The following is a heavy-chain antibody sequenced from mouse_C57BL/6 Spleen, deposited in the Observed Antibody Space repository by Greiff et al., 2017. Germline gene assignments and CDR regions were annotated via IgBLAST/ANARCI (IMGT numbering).Heavy chain of an antibody. V-gene: IGHV14-4*01. CDR3: TFFTTVYAMDY. Sequence: VQLQQSGAELVRPGASVKLSCTASGFNIKDDYMHWVKQRPEQGLEWIGWIDPENGDTEYASKFQGKATITADTSSNTAYLQLSSLTSEDTAVYYCTFFTTVYAMDYWGQGTSVTVSS. D-gene: IGHD1-2*01. CDR2: IDPENGDT. CDR1: GFNIKDDY. J-gene: IGHJ4*01.